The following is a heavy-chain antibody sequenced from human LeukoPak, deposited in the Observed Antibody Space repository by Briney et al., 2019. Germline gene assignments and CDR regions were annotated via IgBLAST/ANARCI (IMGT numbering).Heavy chain of an antibody. Sequence: GGSLRLSCAASGFTFSSYGMHWVRHAPGKGLEWVAVISYDGSNKYYADSVKGRFTISRDNSKNTLYLQMNSLRAEDTAVYYCAKDNATVNSIDYWGQGTLVTVSS. CDR1: GFTFSSYG. CDR2: ISYDGSNK. D-gene: IGHD4-17*01. J-gene: IGHJ4*02. CDR3: AKDNATVNSIDY. V-gene: IGHV3-30*18.